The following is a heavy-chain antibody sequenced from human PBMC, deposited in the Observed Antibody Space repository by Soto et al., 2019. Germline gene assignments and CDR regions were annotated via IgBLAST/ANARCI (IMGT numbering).Heavy chain of an antibody. Sequence: GGSLRLSCAASGFTFSDYYMSWVRQAPGKGLEWVSYISSSSSYTNYADSVKGRFTISRDNAKNSLYLQMNSLRAEDTAVYYCARFGELPNYYFDYWGQGTLVTVSS. D-gene: IGHD3-10*01. CDR2: ISSSSSYT. CDR1: GFTFSDYY. J-gene: IGHJ4*02. V-gene: IGHV3-11*03. CDR3: ARFGELPNYYFDY.